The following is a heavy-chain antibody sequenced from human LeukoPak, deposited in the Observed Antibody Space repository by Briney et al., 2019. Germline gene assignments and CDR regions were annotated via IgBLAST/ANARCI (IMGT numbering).Heavy chain of an antibody. J-gene: IGHJ5*02. V-gene: IGHV5-51*01. CDR1: GYSFTSYW. CDR2: IYPGDSDT. D-gene: IGHD4-23*01. CDR3: AGGLNRYYGGNWFDP. Sequence: GESLKISCKGSGYSFTSYWIGWVRQMPGKGLEWMGIIYPGDSDTRYSPSFQGQVTISADKSISTAYLQWSSLKASDTAMYYCAGGLNRYYGGNWFDPWGQGTLVTVSS.